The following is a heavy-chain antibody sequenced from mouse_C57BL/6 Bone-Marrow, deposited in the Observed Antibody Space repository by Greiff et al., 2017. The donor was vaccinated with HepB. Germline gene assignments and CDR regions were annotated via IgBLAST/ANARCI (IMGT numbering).Heavy chain of an antibody. J-gene: IGHJ1*03. CDR2: ISGGGGNT. CDR1: GFTFSSYT. V-gene: IGHV5-9*01. D-gene: IGHD1-1*01. Sequence: EVKLMESGGGLVKPGGSLKLSCAASGFTFSSYTMSWVRQTPEKRLEWVATISGGGGNTYYPDSVKGRFTISRDNAKNTLYLQMSSLRSEDTALYYCASPITTIVARYLDVWGTGTTVTVSS. CDR3: ASPITTIVARYLDV.